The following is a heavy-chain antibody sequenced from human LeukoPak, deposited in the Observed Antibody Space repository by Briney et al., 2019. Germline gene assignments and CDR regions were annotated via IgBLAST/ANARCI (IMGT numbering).Heavy chain of an antibody. Sequence: SQTLSLTCTVSGGSISSGSYYWSWIRQPAGKGLEWIGRIYTSGSTNYNPSLKSRVTISVDTSKNQFSLKLRSVTAADTAVYYCASGRWSTQFDFWGQGTLVTVSS. CDR1: GGSISSGSYY. V-gene: IGHV4-61*02. CDR3: ASGRWSTQFDF. J-gene: IGHJ4*02. D-gene: IGHD6-13*01. CDR2: IYTSGST.